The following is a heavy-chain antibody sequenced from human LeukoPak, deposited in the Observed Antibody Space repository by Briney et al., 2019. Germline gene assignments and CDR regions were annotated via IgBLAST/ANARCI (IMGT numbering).Heavy chain of an antibody. J-gene: IGHJ3*02. V-gene: IGHV4-4*07. CDR2: IYTSGST. D-gene: IGHD2-2*01. Sequence: SETLSLTCTVSGGSISSYYWSWIRQPAGKGLEWIGRIYTSGSTNYNPSLKSRVTMSVDTSKNQFSLKLSSVTAADTAVYYWARDQPYCSSTSCYAFDIWGQGTMVTVSS. CDR3: ARDQPYCSSTSCYAFDI. CDR1: GGSISSYY.